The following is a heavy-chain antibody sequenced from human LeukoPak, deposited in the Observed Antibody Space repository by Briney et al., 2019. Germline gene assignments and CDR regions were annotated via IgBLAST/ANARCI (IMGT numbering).Heavy chain of an antibody. CDR2: ISWNSGSI. V-gene: IGHV3-9*01. J-gene: IGHJ4*02. D-gene: IGHD2-21*02. CDR1: GFTFDDYA. CDR3: AKRTAQGGIDY. Sequence: TGGSLRLSCAASGFTFDDYAMHWVRHAPGKGLGWVSGISWNSGSIGYADSVKGRFTISRDNAKNSLYLQMNSLRAEDTAVYYCAKRTAQGGIDYWGQGTLVTVSS.